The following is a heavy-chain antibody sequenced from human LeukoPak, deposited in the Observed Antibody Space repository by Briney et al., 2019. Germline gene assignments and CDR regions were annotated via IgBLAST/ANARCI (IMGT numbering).Heavy chain of an antibody. CDR1: GGTFSSYA. V-gene: IGHV1-69*05. D-gene: IGHD6-13*01. J-gene: IGHJ4*02. Sequence: SVKVSCKASGGTFSSYAISWVRQAPGQGLEWMGRIIPIFGTANYAQKFQGRVTITTDESTSTAYMELSSLRSEDTAVYYCARDRKAAAGNFDYWGQGTLVTVSS. CDR3: ARDRKAAAGNFDY. CDR2: IIPIFGTA.